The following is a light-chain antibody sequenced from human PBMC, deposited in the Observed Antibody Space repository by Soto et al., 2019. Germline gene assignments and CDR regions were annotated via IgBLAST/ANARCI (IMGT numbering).Light chain of an antibody. CDR2: EVT. CDR1: SSDVGRYNL. J-gene: IGLJ1*01. V-gene: IGLV2-23*02. CDR3: CSYAGIDV. Sequence: QSVLTQPASVSGSPGQSITISCTGTSSDVGRYNLVSWYQQHPGKAPKLMIYEVTKRPSGVSNRFSGSKSGRTASLTISGLQAEDEGDYYCCSYAGIDVFGTGTKVTVL.